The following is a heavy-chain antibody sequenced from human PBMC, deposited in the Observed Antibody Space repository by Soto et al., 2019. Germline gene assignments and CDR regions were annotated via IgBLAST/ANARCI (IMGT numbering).Heavy chain of an antibody. J-gene: IGHJ5*02. CDR1: GYTVSIKY. CDR2: ISSSNNYI. D-gene: IGHD1-1*01. V-gene: IGHV3-21*01. Sequence: QRLAGSASGYTVSIKYKSCVRPTAGRRLEWVSSISSSNNYIYYADSVKGRFTISRDNAKNSLFLQMNSLRAADTAVYYCARDPYKYNWNGNCFDPWGRGTLVTVSS. CDR3: ARDPYKYNWNGNCFDP.